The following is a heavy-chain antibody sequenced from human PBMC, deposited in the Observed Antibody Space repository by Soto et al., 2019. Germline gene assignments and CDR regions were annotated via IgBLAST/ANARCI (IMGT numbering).Heavy chain of an antibody. CDR2: ISASGGST. Sequence: GGSLRLSCAASGFTFSTYAMTWVRQAPGKGLEWVSAISASGGSTYYADSVKGRFTISRDNSKNTLYLQMNSLRAEDTAVYYCARESPRYRPFDYWGQGTLVTVPS. J-gene: IGHJ4*02. CDR1: GFTFSTYA. V-gene: IGHV3-23*01. CDR3: ARESPRYRPFDY. D-gene: IGHD3-9*01.